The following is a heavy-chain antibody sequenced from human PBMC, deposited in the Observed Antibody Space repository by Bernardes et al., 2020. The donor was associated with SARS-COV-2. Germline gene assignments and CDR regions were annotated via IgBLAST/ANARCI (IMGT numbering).Heavy chain of an antibody. J-gene: IGHJ4*02. CDR2: IWYDGSNK. V-gene: IGHV3-33*01. CDR1: GFTFRSSG. Sequence: GGSLLLSCAASGFTFRSSGMHWVRQAPGTGLEWVAVIWYDGSNKYYADSVKGRFTISRDNSKNTLYLQMNSLRAEDTAVYYCARDLPYDYGGNSAGEGDYWGQGTLVTGSS. CDR3: ARDLPYDYGGNSAGEGDY. D-gene: IGHD4-17*01.